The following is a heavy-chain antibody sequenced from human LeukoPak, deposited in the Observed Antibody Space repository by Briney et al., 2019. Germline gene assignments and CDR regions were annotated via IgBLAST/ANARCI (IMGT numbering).Heavy chain of an antibody. Sequence: GGSLRLSCAASGFTFTNAWMSGVRQAPGKGLEWVGRIKSKTDGGTTDYAAPVKGRFTISRDDSKNTLYLQMNTMKTPDTPVYYCTTASYSGSGSSYTFDPYWRPGTLVTVS. V-gene: IGHV3-15*01. J-gene: IGHJ4*02. D-gene: IGHD3-10*01. CDR3: TTASYSGSGSSYTFDPY. CDR2: IKSKTDGGTT. CDR1: GFTFTNAW.